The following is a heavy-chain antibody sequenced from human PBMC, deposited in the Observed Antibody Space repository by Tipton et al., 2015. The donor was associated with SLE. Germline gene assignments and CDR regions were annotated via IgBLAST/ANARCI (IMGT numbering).Heavy chain of an antibody. D-gene: IGHD5-12*01. Sequence: TLSLTCTVSGDSISSYFWSWIRQPPGKGLEWIGYIYYSGSTNYNPSLKSRVTISVDTSKNQFSLKVRSVTAADTAVYYCARQVASSPPDHWGQGTPVTVSS. CDR2: IYYSGST. J-gene: IGHJ5*02. CDR1: GDSISSYF. V-gene: IGHV4-59*08. CDR3: ARQVASSPPDH.